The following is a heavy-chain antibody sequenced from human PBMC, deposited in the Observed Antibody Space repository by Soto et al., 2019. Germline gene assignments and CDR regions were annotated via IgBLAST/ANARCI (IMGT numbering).Heavy chain of an antibody. V-gene: IGHV1-18*01. J-gene: IGHJ4*02. CDR3: ARDAAVGLFDY. D-gene: IGHD1-26*01. CDR1: GYTFTCYG. CDR2: ISAYNGNT. Sequence: GASVKVSCKASGYTFTCYGICWVRQAPGQGLEWMGWISAYNGNTNYAQKLQGRVTMTTDTSTSTAYMELRSLRSDDTAVYYCARDAAVGLFDYWGQGTLVTVSS.